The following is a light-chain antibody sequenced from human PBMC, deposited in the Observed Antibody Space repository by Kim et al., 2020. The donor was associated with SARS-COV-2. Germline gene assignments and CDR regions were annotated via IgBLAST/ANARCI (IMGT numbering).Light chain of an antibody. V-gene: IGKV4-1*01. CDR1: QSVLYSSDNKNY. J-gene: IGKJ1*01. Sequence: ATINCKSSQSVLYSSDNKNYLAWYQQKPGQPPKLLIYWASTRESGVPDRFSGSGSGTDFTLTISTLQAEDVAVYYCQQYNSIPRTFGQGTKVDIK. CDR3: QQYNSIPRT. CDR2: WAS.